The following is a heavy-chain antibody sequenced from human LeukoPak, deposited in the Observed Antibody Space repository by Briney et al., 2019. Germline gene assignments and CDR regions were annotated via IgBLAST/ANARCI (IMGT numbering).Heavy chain of an antibody. V-gene: IGHV4-34*01. CDR2: INHSGST. D-gene: IGHD2-2*02. CDR3: ARGYCSSTSCSTIYFDY. J-gene: IGHJ4*02. CDR1: GGSFSGYY. Sequence: SETLSLTCAVYGGSFSGYYWSWIRQPPGKGLEWIGEINHSGSTNYNPSLKSRVTISVDTSKNQFSLKLSSVTAADTAVYYCARGYCSSTSCSTIYFDYWGQGTLVTVSS.